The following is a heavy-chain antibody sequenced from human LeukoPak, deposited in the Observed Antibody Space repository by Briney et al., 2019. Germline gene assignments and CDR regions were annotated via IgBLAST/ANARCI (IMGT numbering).Heavy chain of an antibody. CDR2: IYYSGST. J-gene: IGHJ4*02. CDR1: GGSISSYY. D-gene: IGHD3-22*01. Sequence: PSETLSLTCTVSGGSISSYYWSWIRQPPGKGLEWIGYIYYSGSTNYNPSLKSRVTISVDTSKNQFSLKLSSVTAADTAVYYCARVERYYYDSSGYFDYWGQGTLVTVSS. CDR3: ARVERYYYDSSGYFDY. V-gene: IGHV4-59*01.